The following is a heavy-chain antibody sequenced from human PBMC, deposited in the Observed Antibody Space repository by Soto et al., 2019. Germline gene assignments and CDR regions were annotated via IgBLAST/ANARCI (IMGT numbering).Heavy chain of an antibody. CDR3: ARDRSLRYFDWPLGWFDP. J-gene: IGHJ5*02. CDR2: TYYRSKWYN. Sequence: SQTLSLTCAISGDSVSSNSAAWNWIRQSPSRGLEWLGRTYYRSKWYNDYAVSVKSRITINPDKSKNKFSLQLNSVTPEETAVYYCARDRSLRYFDWPLGWFDPWGQATLVTVSS. D-gene: IGHD3-9*01. V-gene: IGHV6-1*01. CDR1: GDSVSSNSAA.